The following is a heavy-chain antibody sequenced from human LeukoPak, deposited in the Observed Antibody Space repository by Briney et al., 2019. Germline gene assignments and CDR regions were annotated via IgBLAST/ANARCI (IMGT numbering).Heavy chain of an antibody. J-gene: IGHJ4*02. CDR1: GGSFRGYY. Sequence: SETLSLTCAVYGGSFRGYYWGWIRQPPGKGLEWIGEINHSGSTNYNPSLKSRVTISVDTSKNQFSLKLSSVTAADTAVYYCARGSPRGGDYWGQGTLVTVSS. D-gene: IGHD3-16*01. CDR2: INHSGST. V-gene: IGHV4-34*01. CDR3: ARGSPRGGDY.